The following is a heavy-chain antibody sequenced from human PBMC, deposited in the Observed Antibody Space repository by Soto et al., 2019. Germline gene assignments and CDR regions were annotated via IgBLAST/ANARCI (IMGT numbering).Heavy chain of an antibody. CDR3: ARLHGAYYDFWRGPLQH. D-gene: IGHD3-3*01. Sequence: QVQLVQSGAGVKKPGSSVKVSCKASGGTFSSYAISWVRQAPGQGLEWMGGSIPISGTANYAQKFQGRVTITADESTTTAYMELNSLRSEDTAVYYCARLHGAYYDFWRGPLQHWGQGTLVTVSS. CDR2: SIPISGTA. V-gene: IGHV1-69*12. J-gene: IGHJ1*01. CDR1: GGTFSSYA.